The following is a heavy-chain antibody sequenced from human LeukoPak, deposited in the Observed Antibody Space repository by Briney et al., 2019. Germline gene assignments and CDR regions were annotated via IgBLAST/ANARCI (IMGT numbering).Heavy chain of an antibody. Sequence: PSETLSLTCTVSGGSISSYYWSWIRQPPGKGLEWIGYIYYSGSTNYNPSLKSRVTISVDTSKNQFSLKLSSVTAADTAVYYCARVPPKLSSYGLPGGYYYYMDVWGKGATVTISS. CDR1: GGSISSYY. D-gene: IGHD5-18*01. V-gene: IGHV4-59*01. CDR2: IYYSGST. J-gene: IGHJ6*03. CDR3: ARVPPKLSSYGLPGGYYYYMDV.